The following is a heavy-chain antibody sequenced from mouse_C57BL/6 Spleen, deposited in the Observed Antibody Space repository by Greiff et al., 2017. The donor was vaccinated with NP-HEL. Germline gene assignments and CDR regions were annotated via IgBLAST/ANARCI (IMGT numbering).Heavy chain of an antibody. V-gene: IGHV1-26*01. CDR3: ARYYMGLRRTFDY. J-gene: IGHJ2*01. CDR2: INPNNGGT. CDR1: GYTFTDYY. Sequence: EVQLQQSGPELVKPGASVKISCKASGYTFTDYYMNWVKQSHGKSLEWIGDINPNNGGTSYNQKFKGKATLTVDKSSSTAYMELRSLTSEDSAVYYCARYYMGLRRTFDYWGQGTTLTVSS. D-gene: IGHD2-4*01.